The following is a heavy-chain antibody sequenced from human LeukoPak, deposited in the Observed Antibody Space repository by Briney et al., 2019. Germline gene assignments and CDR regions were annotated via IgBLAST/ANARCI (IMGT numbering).Heavy chain of an antibody. CDR2: INHSGST. J-gene: IGHJ3*02. CDR1: GGSFSGYY. D-gene: IGHD2-15*01. CDR3: ARTSLRIDAFDI. Sequence: SETLSLTCAVYGGSFSGYYWSWIRQPSGKGLEWIGEINHSGSTNYNPSLKSRVTISVDTSKNQFSLKLSSVTAADTAVYYCARTSLRIDAFDIWGQGTMVTVSS. V-gene: IGHV4-34*01.